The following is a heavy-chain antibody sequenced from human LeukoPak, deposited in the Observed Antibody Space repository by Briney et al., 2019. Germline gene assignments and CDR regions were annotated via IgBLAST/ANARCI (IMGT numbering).Heavy chain of an antibody. CDR2: IYSGGST. D-gene: IGHD3-22*01. Sequence: GGSLGLSCAASGFPLRSNYMSWVRQALGKGLGGVSVIYSGGSTYYADSVKGRFTISRDNSKNTLYLQMNSLRAEDTAVYYCARDTYYYDSSGYYYAADYWGQGTLVTVSS. CDR1: GFPLRSNY. V-gene: IGHV3-53*01. J-gene: IGHJ4*02. CDR3: ARDTYYYDSSGYYYAADY.